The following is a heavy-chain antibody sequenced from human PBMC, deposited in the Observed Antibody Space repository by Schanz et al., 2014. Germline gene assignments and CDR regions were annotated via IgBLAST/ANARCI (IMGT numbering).Heavy chain of an antibody. J-gene: IGHJ6*03. V-gene: IGHV3-23*04. CDR2: ISGGGGTT. Sequence: EVQLVESGGGLVKPGGSLRLSCAASTSIFNHAWMSWVRQAPGKGLEWVSAISGGGGTTDYTDSVKGRFTISRDNSKNTLYLQMNSLRAEDTAVYYCARVKYCTITRCYRTETEGIYYMDVWGKGTTVTVSS. D-gene: IGHD2-2*01. CDR1: TSIFNHAW. CDR3: ARVKYCTITRCYRTETEGIYYMDV.